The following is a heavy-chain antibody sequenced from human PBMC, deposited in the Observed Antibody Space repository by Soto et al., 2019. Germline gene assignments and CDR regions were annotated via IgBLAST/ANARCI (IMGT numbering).Heavy chain of an antibody. J-gene: IGHJ4*02. CDR2: IIPIFGTA. CDR3: ASSSGNNYGVGTNYYFDY. Sequence: QVQLVQSGAEVKKPGSSVKVSCKTSGGTFSTYSIVWVRQAPGEGLEWMGWIIPIFGTANYAQKFQDRVTITADKSTNTAFMELSSLKSEDTAMYYCASSSGNNYGVGTNYYFDYWGQGTLVTVSS. CDR1: GGTFSTYS. D-gene: IGHD1-26*01. V-gene: IGHV1-69*06.